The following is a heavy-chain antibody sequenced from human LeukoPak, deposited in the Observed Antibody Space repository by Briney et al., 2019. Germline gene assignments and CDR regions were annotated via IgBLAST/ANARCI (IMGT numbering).Heavy chain of an antibody. CDR1: GFSFCDYA. CDR3: ARDEDGFDS. Sequence: GGSLRLSCTASGFSFCDYAMSWVRQAPGKGLEWVGFIRSEVYGGTTEYAASVKGRFTISRDDSKSIAYLQMNSLKTDDTAVYYCARDEDGFDSWGQGTLVTVSS. V-gene: IGHV3-49*04. CDR2: IRSEVYGGTT. J-gene: IGHJ4*02.